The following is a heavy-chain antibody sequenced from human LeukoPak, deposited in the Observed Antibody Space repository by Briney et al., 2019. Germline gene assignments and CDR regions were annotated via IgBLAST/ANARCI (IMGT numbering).Heavy chain of an antibody. Sequence: ASVKVSCKASGYTFTSYAISWVRQAPGQGLEWMGGIIPIFGTANYAQKFQGRVTITANESTSTAYMELSSLRSEDTAVYYCARGFGDFYYYYGMDVWGQGTTVTVSS. CDR2: IIPIFGTA. CDR3: ARGFGDFYYYYGMDV. CDR1: GYTFTSYA. V-gene: IGHV1-69*13. D-gene: IGHD4-17*01. J-gene: IGHJ6*02.